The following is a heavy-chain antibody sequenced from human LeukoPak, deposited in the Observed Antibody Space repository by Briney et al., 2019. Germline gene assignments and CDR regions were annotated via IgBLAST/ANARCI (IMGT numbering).Heavy chain of an antibody. V-gene: IGHV1-18*01. CDR2: ISAYNGNT. CDR3: ARENYYDSSGYYPGMDFDY. Sequence: ASVKVSCKASGYTFTSFDFNWVRQVPGQGLEWMGWISAYNGNTNYAQKLQGRVTMTTDTSTSTAYMELRSLRSDDTAVYYCARENYYDSSGYYPGMDFDYWGQGTLVTVSS. CDR1: GYTFTSFD. J-gene: IGHJ4*02. D-gene: IGHD3-22*01.